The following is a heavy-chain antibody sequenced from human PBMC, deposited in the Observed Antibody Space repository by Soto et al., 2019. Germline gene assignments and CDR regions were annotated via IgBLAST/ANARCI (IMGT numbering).Heavy chain of an antibody. Sequence: SETLSLTCTVSGASISSSDYYWGWIRQPPGKGLEWIGNIYYSGSASYNPSLKSRVTISVDTSKNQFSLKLSSVTAADTAVYYCARGATTVFDYWGQGTLVTVSS. D-gene: IGHD5-12*01. CDR1: GASISSSDYY. CDR3: ARGATTVFDY. V-gene: IGHV4-39*01. CDR2: IYYSGSA. J-gene: IGHJ4*02.